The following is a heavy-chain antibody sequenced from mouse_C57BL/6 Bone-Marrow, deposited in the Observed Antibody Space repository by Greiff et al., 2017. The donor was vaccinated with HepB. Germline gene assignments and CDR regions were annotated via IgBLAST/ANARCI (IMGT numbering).Heavy chain of an antibody. J-gene: IGHJ2*01. CDR3: ARCLLWLRRYYFDY. Sequence: VQLQQSGAELVKPGASVKLSCKASGYTFTSYWMQWVKQRPGQGLEWIGEIDPSDSYTNYNQKFKGKATLTVDTSSSTAYMQLSSLTSEDSAVYYCARCLLWLRRYYFDYWGQGTTLTVSS. CDR2: IDPSDSYT. CDR1: GYTFTSYW. V-gene: IGHV1-50*01. D-gene: IGHD2-9*01.